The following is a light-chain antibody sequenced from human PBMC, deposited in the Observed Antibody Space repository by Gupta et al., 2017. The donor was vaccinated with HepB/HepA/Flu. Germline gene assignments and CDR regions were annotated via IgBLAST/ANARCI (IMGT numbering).Light chain of an antibody. J-gene: IGKJ1*01. V-gene: IGKV3-11*01. Sequence: EIVLTQSPATLALSPGERVTLSCRASQNIRTSLAWYQHKPGQAPRLLIYDVSNRATGVPARFDGSGSGTDFTLAISSLEPEDFAVYYCQQRSNWPSTFGQGTKVEI. CDR3: QQRSNWPST. CDR1: QNIRTS. CDR2: DVS.